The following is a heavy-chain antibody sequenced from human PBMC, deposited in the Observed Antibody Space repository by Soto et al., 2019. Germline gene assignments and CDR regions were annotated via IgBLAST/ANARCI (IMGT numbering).Heavy chain of an antibody. J-gene: IGHJ4*02. CDR1: GFTFSDYY. V-gene: IGHV3-11*06. D-gene: IGHD2-2*01. Sequence: LRLSCAASGFTFSDYYMSWIRQAPGKGLEWVSYISSSSSYTNYADSVKGRFTISGDNAKNSLYLQMNSLRAEDTAVYYCARVAQNHVPAAIGCVDYWGQGTLVTVSS. CDR2: ISSSSSYT. CDR3: ARVAQNHVPAAIGCVDY.